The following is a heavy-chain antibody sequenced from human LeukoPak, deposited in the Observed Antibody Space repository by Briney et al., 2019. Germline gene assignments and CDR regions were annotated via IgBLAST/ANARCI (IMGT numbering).Heavy chain of an antibody. CDR1: GFTFTDYW. J-gene: IGHJ4*02. CDR2: INEDGVDK. D-gene: IGHD3-22*01. V-gene: IGHV3-7*03. Sequence: PGGTLRLTCAASGFTFTDYWLSWVRQAPGQGLGWVANINEDGVDKYYVDSVKGRFTISRDNAKNSLYLHMNSLRTEDTALYYCAKDMRGDGSGYRHWGQGTLVTVSS. CDR3: AKDMRGDGSGYRH.